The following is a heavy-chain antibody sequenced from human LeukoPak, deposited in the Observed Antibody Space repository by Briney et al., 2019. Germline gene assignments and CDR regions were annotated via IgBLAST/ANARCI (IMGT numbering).Heavy chain of an antibody. D-gene: IGHD6-25*01. J-gene: IGHJ1*01. CDR1: GYTFTSYG. Sequence: ASVKVSCKASGYTFTSYGISWVRQAPGKGLEWMGGFDPEDGETIYAQKFQGRVTMTEDTSTDTAYMELSSLRSEDTAVYYCATDYTATNAFQHWGQGTLVTVSS. V-gene: IGHV1-24*01. CDR3: ATDYTATNAFQH. CDR2: FDPEDGET.